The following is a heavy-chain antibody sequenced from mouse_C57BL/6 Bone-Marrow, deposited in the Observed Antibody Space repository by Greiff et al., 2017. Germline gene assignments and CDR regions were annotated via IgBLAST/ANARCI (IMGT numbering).Heavy chain of an antibody. V-gene: IGHV1-55*01. J-gene: IGHJ4*01. CDR2: IYPGSGST. D-gene: IGHD1-1*01. CDR3: EISPYYYGSSSYYAMDY. Sequence: QVQLQQPGAELVKPGASVKMSCKASGYTFTSYWLTWVKQRPGQGLVWIGDIYPGSGSTNYNEKFKSKATLTVDTSSSTAYMQLSSLTSEDSAVYYCEISPYYYGSSSYYAMDYWGQGTSGTVSS. CDR1: GYTFTSYW.